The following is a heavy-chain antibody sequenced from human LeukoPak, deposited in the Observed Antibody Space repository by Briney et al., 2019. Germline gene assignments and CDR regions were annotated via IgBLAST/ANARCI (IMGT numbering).Heavy chain of an antibody. J-gene: IGHJ4*02. CDR1: GASISDYW. D-gene: IGHD2-15*01. Sequence: SETLSLTRTVPGASISDYWWSWIRQPAGKGLEWIGRVYADADRDSNYNPSLRGRVTVSVDTSTNQFSLKLISVTAADTAVYYCARAPGGCGGTCPFDSWGQGTLVTVSS. CDR3: ARAPGGCGGTCPFDS. V-gene: IGHV4-4*07. CDR2: VYADADRDS.